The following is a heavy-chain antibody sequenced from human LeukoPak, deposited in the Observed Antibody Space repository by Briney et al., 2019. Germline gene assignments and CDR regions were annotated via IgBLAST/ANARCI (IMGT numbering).Heavy chain of an antibody. Sequence: GGSLRLSCAASGITFSTYAMNWVRQAPGKGLEWVSSLSGSGGSTYYADSVKGRFTISRDNSKNTLYLQVNSLRAEDTAIYYCAKGRREVVTAIFDYWGQGTLVTVSS. J-gene: IGHJ4*02. V-gene: IGHV3-23*01. CDR2: LSGSGGST. CDR3: AKGRREVVTAIFDY. CDR1: GITFSTYA. D-gene: IGHD2-21*02.